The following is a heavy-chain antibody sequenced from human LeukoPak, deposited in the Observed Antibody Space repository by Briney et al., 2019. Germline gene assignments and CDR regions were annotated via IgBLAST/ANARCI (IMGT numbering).Heavy chain of an antibody. CDR1: GFTFTDHW. V-gene: IGHV3-7*01. Sequence: GGSLRLSCVASGFTFTDHWMSWVRQAPGKGLDWVANIKEDESAKFYADSVRGRFTISRDNAKNSVYLEMNNLRVEDTAVYYCARAVDVADYWGRGTLVTVSS. D-gene: IGHD3-16*01. J-gene: IGHJ4*02. CDR2: IKEDESAK. CDR3: ARAVDVADY.